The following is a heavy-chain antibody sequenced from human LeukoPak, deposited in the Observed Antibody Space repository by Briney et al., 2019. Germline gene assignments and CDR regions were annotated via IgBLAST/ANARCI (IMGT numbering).Heavy chain of an antibody. CDR2: IKEDGSVK. CDR1: GFTFSSYA. V-gene: IGHV3-7*03. D-gene: IGHD3-16*01. Sequence: GGSLRLSCAASGFTFSSYAMHWVRQAPGKGLEWVANIKEDGSVKNYVGSVKGRFTISRDNAKNSLYLQMNSLRAEDTAVYYCMKGSPFGDHWGQGILVTVSS. CDR3: MKGSPFGDH. J-gene: IGHJ4*02.